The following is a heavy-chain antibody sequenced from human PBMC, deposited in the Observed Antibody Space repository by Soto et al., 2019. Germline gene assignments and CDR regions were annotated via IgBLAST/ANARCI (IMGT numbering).Heavy chain of an antibody. CDR2: IIPIFGTA. Sequence: ASVKVSCKASGGTFSSYAISWVRQAPGQGLEWMGGIIPIFGTANYAQKFQGRVTITADESTSTAYMGLSSLGSEDTAVYYCASNRYCSGGSCYSLYKYGMDVWGQGTTVTVSS. V-gene: IGHV1-69*13. D-gene: IGHD2-15*01. CDR3: ASNRYCSGGSCYSLYKYGMDV. CDR1: GGTFSSYA. J-gene: IGHJ6*02.